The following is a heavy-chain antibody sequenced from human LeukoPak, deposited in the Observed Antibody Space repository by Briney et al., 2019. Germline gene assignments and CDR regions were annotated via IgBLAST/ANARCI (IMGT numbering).Heavy chain of an antibody. V-gene: IGHV5-10-1*01. CDR1: GYSFANYW. D-gene: IGHD6-19*01. J-gene: IGHJ1*01. Sequence: ESLKISRKGSGYSFANYWISWVRQMPGKGLEWMGRFDPSDSFTNYSPSFQGHVTISVDNSISTAYLHWSSLKASDTAMYYCARRYSSGWYTNAEYFHHWGQGSLVTVSS. CDR3: ARRYSSGWYTNAEYFHH. CDR2: FDPSDSFT.